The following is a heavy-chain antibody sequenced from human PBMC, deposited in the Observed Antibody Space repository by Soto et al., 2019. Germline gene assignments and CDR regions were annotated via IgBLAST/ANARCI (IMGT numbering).Heavy chain of an antibody. V-gene: IGHV3-9*01. J-gene: IGHJ4*02. Sequence: GGSLRLSGVVTGFNFDYFAMHWVRQAPGKGLEWVSGITWNSRVLAYADSVKGRFTISRDNARNSLYLQMDSLRDEDTALYYCAKGRYDFWSPYYFDSWGQGTLVTVSS. CDR2: ITWNSRVL. D-gene: IGHD3-3*01. CDR3: AKGRYDFWSPYYFDS. CDR1: GFNFDYFA.